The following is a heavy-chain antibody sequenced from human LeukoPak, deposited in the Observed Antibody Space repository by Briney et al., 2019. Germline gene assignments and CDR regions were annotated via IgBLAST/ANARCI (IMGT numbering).Heavy chain of an antibody. V-gene: IGHV3-30*02. CDR1: GFTFSTFR. D-gene: IGHD6-19*01. CDR3: AKGSGWYTTAYYFDH. Sequence: GGSVRLSCAASGFTFSTFRMYWLRQAPGKGLVGVAFLWYNCRSQYYADDVKGRFTTSRDNSENTQSLEMNSLRAEDTAVYYCAKGSGWYTTAYYFDHWGQGTLVTVSS. J-gene: IGHJ4*02. CDR2: LWYNCRSQ.